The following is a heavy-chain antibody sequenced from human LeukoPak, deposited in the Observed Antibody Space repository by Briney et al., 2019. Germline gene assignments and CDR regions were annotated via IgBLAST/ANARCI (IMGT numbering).Heavy chain of an antibody. Sequence: SQTLSLTCAISGDSVSSNSAAWNWIRQSPSRDLAWLGRTYYRSKWYSAYAVSVKSPLTINPDTSKNQFSLQLNSVTPEDTAVYYCARDSSGWRSIFDYWGQGTLVSVSS. CDR3: ARDSSGWRSIFDY. V-gene: IGHV6-1*01. J-gene: IGHJ4*02. CDR2: TYYRSKWYS. CDR1: GDSVSSNSAA. D-gene: IGHD6-19*01.